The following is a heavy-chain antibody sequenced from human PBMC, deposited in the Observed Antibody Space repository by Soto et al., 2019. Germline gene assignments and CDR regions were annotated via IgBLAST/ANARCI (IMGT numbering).Heavy chain of an antibody. J-gene: IGHJ4*02. Sequence: ASVKVSCKAFGYTFTSYAMHWVRQAPGQRLEWMGWINAGNGNTKYSQKFQGRVTITRDTSASTAYMELSSLRSEDTAVYYCARDPTTPASGYDYTYWGQGTLVTVSS. CDR2: INAGNGNT. CDR3: ARDPTTPASGYDYTY. D-gene: IGHD5-12*01. CDR1: GYTFTSYA. V-gene: IGHV1-3*01.